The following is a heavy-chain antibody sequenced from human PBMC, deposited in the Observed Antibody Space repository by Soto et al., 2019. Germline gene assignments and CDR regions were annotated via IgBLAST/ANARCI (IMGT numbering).Heavy chain of an antibody. CDR1: GGSISNYY. CDR3: ARDFAYFDS. Sequence: SETLSLTCTVSGGSISNYYWTWIRQPAGKGLEWIGRMYTSGSTNYNPSLKSRVSISMDTSKNQFSLNLDSVTAADTAVYFCARDFAYFDSWGQGTLVTVSS. V-gene: IGHV4-4*07. CDR2: MYTSGST. J-gene: IGHJ4*02. D-gene: IGHD3-3*01.